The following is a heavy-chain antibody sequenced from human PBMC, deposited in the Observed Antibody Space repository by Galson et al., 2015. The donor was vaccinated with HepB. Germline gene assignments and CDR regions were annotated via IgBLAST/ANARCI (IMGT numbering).Heavy chain of an antibody. Sequence: CTVSGGSISSGGYYWSWIRQHPGKGLEWIGYIYYSGSTYYNPSLKGRVTISVDTSKNQFSLKLSSVTAADTAVYYCARVTRMVAYFDYWGQGTLVTVSS. CDR1: GGSISSGGYY. V-gene: IGHV4-31*03. J-gene: IGHJ4*02. CDR3: ARVTRMVAYFDY. CDR2: IYYSGST. D-gene: IGHD2-15*01.